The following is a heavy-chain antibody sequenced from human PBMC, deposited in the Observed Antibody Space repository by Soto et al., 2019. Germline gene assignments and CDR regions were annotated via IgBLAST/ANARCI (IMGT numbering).Heavy chain of an antibody. J-gene: IGHJ4*02. CDR1: GGSISSYY. CDR2: IHYSGST. D-gene: IGHD6-19*01. V-gene: IGHV4-59*08. Sequence: QVQLQESVPGLVKPSETLSLTCTVSGGSISSYYWSWIRQPPGKGLEWIGHIHYSGSTNYNPSLRSRVTMSVVTSQNQFSLKLSSVTAADTAVYYCARHVNVAVAGTGFDYWGQGPLVTVSS. CDR3: ARHVNVAVAGTGFDY.